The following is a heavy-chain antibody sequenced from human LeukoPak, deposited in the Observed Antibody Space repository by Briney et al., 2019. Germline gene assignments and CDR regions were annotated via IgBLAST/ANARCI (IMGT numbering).Heavy chain of an antibody. Sequence: GGSLRLSCAASGFTFSSYAMSWVRQAPGKGLEWVSAISGSGGSTYYADSVKGRFTISRDNSKNTLCLQMNSLRAEDTAVYYCALGGDYVWGSPFDYWGQGTLVTVSS. CDR1: GFTFSSYA. J-gene: IGHJ4*02. CDR2: ISGSGGST. CDR3: ALGGDYVWGSPFDY. D-gene: IGHD3-16*01. V-gene: IGHV3-23*01.